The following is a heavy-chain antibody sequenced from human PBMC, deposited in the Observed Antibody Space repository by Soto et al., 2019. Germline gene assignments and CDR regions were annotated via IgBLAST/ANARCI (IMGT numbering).Heavy chain of an antibody. CDR3: ARDRFSGWYASYYYGMDV. J-gene: IGHJ6*02. V-gene: IGHV3-30-3*01. Sequence: QLQLVESGGGVVQPGRSLRLSCAASGFTFSSYAMHWVRQAPGKGLEWVAVISYDGSNKYYADSVKGRFTISRDNSKNTLYLQMNSLRAEDTAVYYCARDRFSGWYASYYYGMDVWGQGTTVTVSS. D-gene: IGHD6-19*01. CDR1: GFTFSSYA. CDR2: ISYDGSNK.